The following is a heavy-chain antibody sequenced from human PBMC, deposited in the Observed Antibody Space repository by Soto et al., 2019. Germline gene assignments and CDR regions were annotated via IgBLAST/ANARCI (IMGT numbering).Heavy chain of an antibody. D-gene: IGHD3-10*01. CDR2: ISYDGSNK. CDR3: AKDHGWFGESPLAH. CDR1: GFTFSSYG. J-gene: IGHJ4*02. Sequence: QVQLVESGGGVVQPGRSLRLSCAASGFTFSSYGMHWVRQAPGKGLEWVAVISYDGSNKYYADSVKGRFTISRDNSKNTLYLQMNSLRAEDTAVYYCAKDHGWFGESPLAHWGQGTLVTVSS. V-gene: IGHV3-30*18.